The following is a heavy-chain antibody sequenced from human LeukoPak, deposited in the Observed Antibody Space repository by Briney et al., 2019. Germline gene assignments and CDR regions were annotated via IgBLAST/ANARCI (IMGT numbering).Heavy chain of an antibody. D-gene: IGHD3-9*01. Sequence: PSETLSLTCTVSGGSISSYDWSWIRQPPGKGLEWIGYIYYSGSTNYNPSLKRRVTISVATSKNPFSLKLSSVTAADTAVYYCARGRYFDWLWDFDYWGQGTLVTVSS. J-gene: IGHJ4*02. CDR3: ARGRYFDWLWDFDY. CDR2: IYYSGST. CDR1: GGSISSYD. V-gene: IGHV4-59*01.